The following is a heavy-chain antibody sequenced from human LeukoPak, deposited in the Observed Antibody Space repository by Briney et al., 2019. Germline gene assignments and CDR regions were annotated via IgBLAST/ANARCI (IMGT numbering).Heavy chain of an antibody. J-gene: IGHJ3*01. V-gene: IGHV5-51*01. Sequence: PGESLKISCKVSGYSFTSYCIGWVRQMPGKGLEWMGITYPGDSGPTYSPSFQGQVTISVDKSINTAYLQWSSLQASDTAVYYCGMSGDRVPLQDDVFDVWGQGTMVTVST. D-gene: IGHD1-26*01. CDR2: TYPGDSGP. CDR1: GYSFTSYC. CDR3: GMSGDRVPLQDDVFDV.